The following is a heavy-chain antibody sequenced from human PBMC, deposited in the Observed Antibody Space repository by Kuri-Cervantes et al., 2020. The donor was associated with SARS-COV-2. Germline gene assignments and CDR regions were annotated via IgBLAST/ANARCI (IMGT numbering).Heavy chain of an antibody. CDR3: ARSPAAGIGDWYFDL. D-gene: IGHD6-13*01. V-gene: IGHV4-61*02. CDR1: GGSISSGSYY. J-gene: IGHJ2*01. Sequence: SETLSLTCTVSGGSISSGSYYWSWIRQPAGKGLEWIGRIYTSGSTNYNPSLKSRVTISVDTSKNQFSLKLSSVTAADTAVYYCARSPAAGIGDWYFDLWGRGTLVTVSS. CDR2: IYTSGST.